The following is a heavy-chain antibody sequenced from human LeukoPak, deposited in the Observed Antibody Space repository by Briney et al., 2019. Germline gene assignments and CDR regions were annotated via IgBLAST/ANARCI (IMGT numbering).Heavy chain of an antibody. CDR3: AEGLDIVVVPAAIMV. J-gene: IGHJ4*02. CDR2: ISGSGGST. Sequence: GGSLRLSCAASGFTFSSYAMSWVRQAPGKGLEWVSAISGSGGSTYYADSVKGRFTISRDNSKNTLYLQMNSLRAEDTAVYYCAEGLDIVVVPAAIMVWGQGTLVTVSS. CDR1: GFTFSSYA. V-gene: IGHV3-23*01. D-gene: IGHD2-2*01.